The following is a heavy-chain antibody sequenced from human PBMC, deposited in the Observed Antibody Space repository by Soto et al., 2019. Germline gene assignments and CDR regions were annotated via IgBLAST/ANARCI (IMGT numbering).Heavy chain of an antibody. Sequence: GWSLRLSCASSVFTVSSNYMSWVRQAPGKGLEWVSVIYSGGSTYYADSVKGRFTISRDNSKDTLYLQMNSLRAEDTAVYYCARHTVTTEIDAFDMWGQGTMVTVSS. CDR3: ARHTVTTEIDAFDM. D-gene: IGHD4-17*01. J-gene: IGHJ3*02. CDR2: IYSGGST. CDR1: VFTVSSNY. V-gene: IGHV3-53*01.